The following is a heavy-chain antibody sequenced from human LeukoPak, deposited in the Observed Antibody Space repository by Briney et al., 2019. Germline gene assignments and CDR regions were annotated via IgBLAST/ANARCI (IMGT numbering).Heavy chain of an antibody. CDR1: GFTVSSNY. Sequence: GGSLRLSCAASGFTVSSNYMSWVRQAPGKGLEWVSVIYSGGSTYYADSVKGRFTISRDNSKNTLYLQMNSLRAEDTAVYYCARDKKDYYGSGSYYQRLFDYWGQGTLVTVSS. CDR3: ARDKKDYYGSGSYYQRLFDY. CDR2: IYSGGST. V-gene: IGHV3-53*05. J-gene: IGHJ4*02. D-gene: IGHD3-10*01.